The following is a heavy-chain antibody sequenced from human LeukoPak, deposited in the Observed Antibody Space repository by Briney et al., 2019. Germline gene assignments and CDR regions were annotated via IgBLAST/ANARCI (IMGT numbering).Heavy chain of an antibody. CDR2: IYYSGST. V-gene: IGHV4-59*08. CDR3: ARQYGGYSWFDP. D-gene: IGHD5-12*01. CDR1: GGSISSYY. J-gene: IGHJ5*02. Sequence: SETLSLTCTVSGGSISSYYWSWIRQPPGKGLEWIGYIYYSGSTNYNPSLKSRVTISVDTSKNQFSLKLSSVTAADTAVYYCARQYGGYSWFDPWGQGTLVTVSS.